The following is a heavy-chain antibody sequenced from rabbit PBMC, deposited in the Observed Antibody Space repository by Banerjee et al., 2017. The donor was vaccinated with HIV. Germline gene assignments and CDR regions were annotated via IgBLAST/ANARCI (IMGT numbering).Heavy chain of an antibody. D-gene: IGHD4-1*01. Sequence: QEQLKETGGGLVQPGGSLTLTCTASGFDFSSSYYMCWVRQAPGKGLEWIACIATDSSSAYYATWAKGRFTISKTSSTTVTLQLNSLTAADTATYFCARDLAGVIGWNLNLWGQGTLVTVS. CDR3: ARDLAGVIGWNLNL. V-gene: IGHV1S45*01. CDR1: GFDFSSSYY. CDR2: IATDSSSA. J-gene: IGHJ4*01.